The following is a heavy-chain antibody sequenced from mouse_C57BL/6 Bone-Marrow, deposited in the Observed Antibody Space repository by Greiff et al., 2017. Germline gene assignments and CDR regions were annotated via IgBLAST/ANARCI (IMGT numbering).Heavy chain of an antibody. CDR1: GYTFTSYW. V-gene: IGHV1-69*01. CDR3: ARLLFMTTVGGPDGFDY. Sequence: QVQLQQPGAELVMPGASVKLSCKASGYTFTSYWMHWVKQRPGQGLEWIGEIDPSDSYTNYNQKFKGKSTLTVDKSSSTAYMQLSSLTSEDSAVYDGARLLFMTTVGGPDGFDYWGQGTTLTGSA. J-gene: IGHJ2*01. CDR2: IDPSDSYT. D-gene: IGHD1-1*01.